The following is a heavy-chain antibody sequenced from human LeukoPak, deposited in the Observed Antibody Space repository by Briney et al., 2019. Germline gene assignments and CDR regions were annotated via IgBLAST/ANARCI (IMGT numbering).Heavy chain of an antibody. V-gene: IGHV1-2*02. D-gene: IGHD2-21*02. CDR1: GYTFTGYY. CDR2: INPNGGGT. J-gene: IGHJ2*01. CDR3: ARDLGVLTYCGGDCYSAWYFDL. Sequence: GASVKVSCKASGYTFTGYYMHWVRQAPGQGLEWMGWINPNGGGTNYAQKFQGRVTMTRDTSISTAYMELSRLRSDDTAVYYCARDLGVLTYCGGDCYSAWYFDLWGRGTLVTVSS.